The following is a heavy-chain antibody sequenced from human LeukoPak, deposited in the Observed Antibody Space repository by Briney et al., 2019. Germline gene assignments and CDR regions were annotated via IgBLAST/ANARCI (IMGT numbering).Heavy chain of an antibody. CDR3: AKERRGSYFY. J-gene: IGHJ4*02. V-gene: IGHV3-53*01. D-gene: IGHD1-26*01. Sequence: GGSVRLSCAASGFSVRPTYMSWVRQTPGKGLEGVSVLYTGGGTDHADSVKGRFTISRDNSKNTLYLQMNSLRAEDTAVYYCAKERRGSYFYWGQGTLVTVSS. CDR1: GFSVRPTY. CDR2: LYTGGGT.